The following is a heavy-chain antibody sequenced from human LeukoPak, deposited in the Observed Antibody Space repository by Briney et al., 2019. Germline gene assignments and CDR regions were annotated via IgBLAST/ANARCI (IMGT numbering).Heavy chain of an antibody. V-gene: IGHV4-39*07. CDR3: ARLNGYPYYFDY. J-gene: IGHJ4*02. D-gene: IGHD3-16*02. Sequence: SETLSLTCTVSGGSISSSSYYWGWIRQPPGKGLEWIGSTYYSGSTYYNPSLKSRVTISVDTSKNQFSLKLSSVTAADTAVYYCARLNGYPYYFDYWGQGTLVTVSS. CDR1: GGSISSSSYY. CDR2: TYYSGST.